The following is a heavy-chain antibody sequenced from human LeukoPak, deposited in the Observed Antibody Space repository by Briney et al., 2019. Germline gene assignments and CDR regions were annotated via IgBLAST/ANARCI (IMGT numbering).Heavy chain of an antibody. J-gene: IGHJ4*02. Sequence: GGSLRLSCAASGFTFSNAWMSWVRQAPGKGLEWVGRIKSKTDGGTTDYAAPVKGRFTISRDDSKNTLYLQMNSLKTEDTAVYYCTTDPTGIVATIWGDFSDYWGQGTLVTVSS. CDR1: GFTFSNAW. CDR2: IKSKTDGGTT. D-gene: IGHD5-12*01. CDR3: TTDPTGIVATIWGDFSDY. V-gene: IGHV3-15*01.